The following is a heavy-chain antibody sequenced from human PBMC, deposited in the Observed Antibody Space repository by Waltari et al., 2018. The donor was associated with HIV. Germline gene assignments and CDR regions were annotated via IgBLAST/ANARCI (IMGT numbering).Heavy chain of an antibody. CDR2: IIPIFGTS. V-gene: IGHV1-69*01. Sequence: QVQLVQSGPEVKKPGSSVKVSCKASGGTFRRYAITWVRQAPGHRQEWMGGIIPIFGTSNYAQKFQGRVTITADESTSTVYMELSSLRSEDTAVYYCARVSEIYSSSSGAFDYWGQGTLVTVSS. J-gene: IGHJ4*02. D-gene: IGHD6-6*01. CDR1: GGTFRRYA. CDR3: ARVSEIYSSSSGAFDY.